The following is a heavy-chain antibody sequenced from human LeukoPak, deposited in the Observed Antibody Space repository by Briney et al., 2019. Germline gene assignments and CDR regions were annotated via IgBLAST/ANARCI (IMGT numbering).Heavy chain of an antibody. D-gene: IGHD6-13*01. CDR1: GFTFDDYT. V-gene: IGHV3-43*01. CDR2: ISWDGGST. Sequence: GGSLRLSCAASGFTFDDYTMHWVRQAPGKGLEWVSLISWDGGSTYYADSVKGRFTISRDNSKNSLYLQMNSLRAEDTAAYYCLPPYSSSWYVSAWGQGTLVTVSS. J-gene: IGHJ5*02. CDR3: LPPYSSSWYVSA.